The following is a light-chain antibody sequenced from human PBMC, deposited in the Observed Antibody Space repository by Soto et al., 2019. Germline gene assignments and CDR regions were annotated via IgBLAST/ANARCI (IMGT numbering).Light chain of an antibody. CDR1: HSISTN. V-gene: IGKV3-15*01. J-gene: IGKJ4*01. CDR3: QQYNSGPT. Sequence: EIIMTQSPATLSVSPGEGATLSCRTSHSISTNLAWYQHKRGQSPRLLVYGASTRATGVPARFSGSGSGAEFTLSISSLQSEDFEVYYCQQYNSGPTFGGGTKVEIK. CDR2: GAS.